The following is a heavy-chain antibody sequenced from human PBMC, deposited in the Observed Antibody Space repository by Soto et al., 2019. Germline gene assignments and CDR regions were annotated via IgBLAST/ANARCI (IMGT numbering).Heavy chain of an antibody. Sequence: GGSLRLSCAASGFTFSSYGMHWVRQAPGKGLEWVAVISYDGSNKYYADSVKGRFTISRDNSKNTLYLQMNSLRAEDTAVYYCAKARSTGCSSTSCYAEPSDYWGQGTLVTVSS. D-gene: IGHD2-2*01. CDR1: GFTFSSYG. CDR3: AKARSTGCSSTSCYAEPSDY. V-gene: IGHV3-30*18. J-gene: IGHJ4*02. CDR2: ISYDGSNK.